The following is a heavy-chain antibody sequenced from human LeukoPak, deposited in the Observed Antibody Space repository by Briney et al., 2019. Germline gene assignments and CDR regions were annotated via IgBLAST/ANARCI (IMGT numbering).Heavy chain of an antibody. CDR2: MNPNSGNT. CDR3: ARGYYGSGSYYRVDWFDP. CDR1: GYTFTSYD. J-gene: IGHJ5*02. V-gene: IGHV1-8*01. D-gene: IGHD3-10*01. Sequence: AASVTVSCKASGYTFTSYDINWVRQAPGQGLEGMGGMNPNSGNTEYAQKVQGRVTMTRNTSLSTAYMELSSLRSEDTAVYYCARGYYGSGSYYRVDWFDPWGQGTLVTVSS.